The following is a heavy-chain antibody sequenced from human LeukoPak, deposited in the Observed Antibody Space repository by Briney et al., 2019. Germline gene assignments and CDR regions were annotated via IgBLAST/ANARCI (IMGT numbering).Heavy chain of an antibody. V-gene: IGHV3-23*01. D-gene: IGHD2-21*02. CDR3: ANPCSDGVCYPDY. CDR1: GFTFTSYA. J-gene: IGHJ4*02. CDR2: ISAGATTT. Sequence: PGGSLRLSWETSGFTFTSYAVSWVRQAPGKGLEWVSAISAGATTTYYADSVKGRFTISRDDSRNTLYLQMDSLRVEDTAVYYCANPCSDGVCYPDYWGQGTLVTVSS.